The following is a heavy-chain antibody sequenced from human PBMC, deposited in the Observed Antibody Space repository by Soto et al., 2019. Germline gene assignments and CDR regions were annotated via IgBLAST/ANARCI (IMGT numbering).Heavy chain of an antibody. CDR1: GGTFSSYA. J-gene: IGHJ6*03. D-gene: IGHD3-22*01. Sequence: ASVKVSCKASGGTFSSYAISWVRQAPGQGLEWMGGIIPIFGTANYAQKFQGRVTITADESTSTAYMELSSLRSEDTAVYYCARDPGGLYYDSSGSNTGRYYYYYYYMDVWGKGTTVTVSS. V-gene: IGHV1-69*13. CDR3: ARDPGGLYYDSSGSNTGRYYYYYYYMDV. CDR2: IIPIFGTA.